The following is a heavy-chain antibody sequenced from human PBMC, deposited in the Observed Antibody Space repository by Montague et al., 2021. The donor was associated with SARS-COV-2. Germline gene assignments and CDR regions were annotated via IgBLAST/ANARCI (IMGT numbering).Heavy chain of an antibody. Sequence: SETLSLTCSVYGAPVTTTCLSLAWFPQPPGKGLEWLGCVSYDGCTYLSTSLKSRVTLSIDTSRNQFSLKLSSATAADTAMYYCANHDRPCSHSNCQISFEFDYWGQGILVTVAP. V-gene: IGHV4-39*01. CDR3: ANHDRPCSHSNCQISFEFDY. CDR1: GAPVTTTCLS. J-gene: IGHJ4*02. CDR2: VSYDGCT. D-gene: IGHD3-16*02.